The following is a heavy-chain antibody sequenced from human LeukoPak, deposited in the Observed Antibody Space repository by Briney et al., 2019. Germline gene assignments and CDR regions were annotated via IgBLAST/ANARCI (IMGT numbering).Heavy chain of an antibody. J-gene: IGHJ4*02. CDR3: ARDPGGSGDYYNIFDY. D-gene: IGHD3-10*01. CDR2: IYYSGST. CDR1: GGSISSYY. Sequence: SETLSLTCTVSGGSISSYYWSWIRQPPGKGLEWIGKIYYSGSTNYNPYLKSRVTISIDTSKNQFSLKLTSVSAADTAVYYCARDPGGSGDYYNIFDYWGPGTLVTVSS. V-gene: IGHV4-59*01.